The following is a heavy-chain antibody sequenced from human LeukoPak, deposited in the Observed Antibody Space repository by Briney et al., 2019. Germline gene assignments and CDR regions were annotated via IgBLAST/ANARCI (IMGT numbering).Heavy chain of an antibody. V-gene: IGHV3-21*01. Sequence: GGSLRLSCGASGFSFSSYSMNWVRQAPGKGLEWVSSISSSSSYIYYADSVKGRFTISRDNAKNSLYLQMNSLRAEDTAVYYCARDEEEAVAGLDFDYWVQGTLVTVSS. CDR3: ARDEEEAVAGLDFDY. D-gene: IGHD6-19*01. CDR1: GFSFSSYS. J-gene: IGHJ4*02. CDR2: ISSSSSYI.